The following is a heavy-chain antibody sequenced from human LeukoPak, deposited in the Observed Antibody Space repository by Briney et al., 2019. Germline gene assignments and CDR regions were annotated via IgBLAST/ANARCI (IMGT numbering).Heavy chain of an antibody. D-gene: IGHD1-26*01. V-gene: IGHV3-7*01. CDR1: GFTFSTYW. J-gene: IGHJ4*02. Sequence: GGSLRLSCAASGFTFSTYWMAWVRQAPGKGLQWVAHIKEDGSEKYYLDSVRGRFTIGRDDAKSSLYLQTTSLRAEDTALYYCVRAGWELDYWGQGTPVTVSS. CDR2: IKEDGSEK. CDR3: VRAGWELDY.